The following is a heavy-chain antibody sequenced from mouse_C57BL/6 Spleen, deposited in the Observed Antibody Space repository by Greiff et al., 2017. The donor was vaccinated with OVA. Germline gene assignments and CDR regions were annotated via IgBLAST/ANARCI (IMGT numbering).Heavy chain of an antibody. V-gene: IGHV1-55*01. J-gene: IGHJ4*01. D-gene: IGHD2-5*01. Sequence: QVQLQQPGAELVKPGASVKMSCKASGYTFTSYWITWVKQRPGQGLEWIGDIYPGSGSTNYNEKFKSKATLTVDTSSSTAYMQLSSLTSEDSAVYYCARSSPYSNCGNNYAMDYWGQGTSVTVSS. CDR3: ARSSPYSNCGNNYAMDY. CDR2: IYPGSGST. CDR1: GYTFTSYW.